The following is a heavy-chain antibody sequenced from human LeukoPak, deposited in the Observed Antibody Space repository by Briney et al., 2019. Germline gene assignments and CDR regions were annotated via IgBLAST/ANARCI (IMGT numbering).Heavy chain of an antibody. CDR2: IYYSGST. Sequence: SETLSLTCTVSGGSISSYYWSWIRQPPGKGLEWIGYIYYSGSTNYNPSLKSRVTISVGTSKNQFSLKLSSVTAADTAVYYCARDLYNWNSGFDYWGQGTLVTVSS. D-gene: IGHD1-7*01. CDR1: GGSISSYY. J-gene: IGHJ4*02. CDR3: ARDLYNWNSGFDY. V-gene: IGHV4-59*01.